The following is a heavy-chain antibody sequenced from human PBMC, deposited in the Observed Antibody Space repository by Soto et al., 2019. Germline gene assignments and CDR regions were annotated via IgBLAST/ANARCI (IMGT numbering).Heavy chain of an antibody. Sequence: SETLSLTCTVSGGSITNYYWNWIRQAPGKGLEWIGYIFYTGSTNYNPSLKSRVTISVDTSKNQFSLKLSSVTAADTAVYYCARAWLVRGVIKGKDSNWFDPWGQGTLVTVSS. J-gene: IGHJ5*02. CDR1: GGSITNYY. D-gene: IGHD3-10*01. V-gene: IGHV4-59*12. CDR2: IFYTGST. CDR3: ARAWLVRGVIKGKDSNWFDP.